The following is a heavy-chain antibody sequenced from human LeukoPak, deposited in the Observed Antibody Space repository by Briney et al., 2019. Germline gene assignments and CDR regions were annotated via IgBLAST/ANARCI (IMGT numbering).Heavy chain of an antibody. V-gene: IGHV3-64D*06. J-gene: IGHJ4*02. CDR2: ISSNGGST. CDR1: GFTFSSYA. D-gene: IGHD3-10*01. CDR3: VKDLYYGSGSYYPALDY. Sequence: PGGSLRLSCSASGFTFSSYAMHWVRQAPGKGLEYVSAISSNGGSTCYADSVKGRFTISRDNSKNTLYLQMSSLRAEDTAVYYCVKDLYYGSGSYYPALDYWGQGTLVTVSS.